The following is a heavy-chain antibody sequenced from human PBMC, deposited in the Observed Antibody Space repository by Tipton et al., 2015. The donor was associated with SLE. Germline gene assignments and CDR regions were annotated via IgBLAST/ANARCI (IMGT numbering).Heavy chain of an antibody. Sequence: TLSLTCAVYGGSFETYYWTWVRQSPGKGLEWIGEINQATGTNYNPALKSRVTISMDTSKIQFSLNLTSVTATDTAVYYCGRGRTDAWELVGYWGQGTLVTVSS. D-gene: IGHD4-23*01. J-gene: IGHJ4*02. CDR3: GRGRTDAWELVGY. CDR2: INQATGT. V-gene: IGHV4-34*01. CDR1: GGSFETYY.